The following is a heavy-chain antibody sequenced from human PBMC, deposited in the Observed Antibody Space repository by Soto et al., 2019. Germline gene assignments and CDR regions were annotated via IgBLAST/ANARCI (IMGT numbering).Heavy chain of an antibody. J-gene: IGHJ2*01. V-gene: IGHV1-18*01. CDR3: ARVPGYSIGDL. D-gene: IGHD2-21*01. Sequence: ASVKVSCKASGYTFTSYGISWVRQAPGQGLEWMGWISAYNGNTNYAQKFQGRVTITRDTSASTAHMELSSLRSEDTAVYYCARVPGYSIGDLWGRGTLVTVSS. CDR2: ISAYNGNT. CDR1: GYTFTSYG.